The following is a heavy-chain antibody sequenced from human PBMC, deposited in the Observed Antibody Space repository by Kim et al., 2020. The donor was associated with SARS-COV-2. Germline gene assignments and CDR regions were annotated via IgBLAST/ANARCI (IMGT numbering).Heavy chain of an antibody. CDR2: IRSSSSYI. CDR3: ARDGRIGWGGLSDCCDY. D-gene: IGHD3-16*02. Sequence: GGSLRLSCAASGFTFSSYSMNWVRQAPGKGLEWVAAIRSSSSYIYYADSVKGRFTISRDNSKNSLYLQMNSLRAEDTAVYYCARDGRIGWGGLSDCCDY. V-gene: IGHV3-21*01. CDR1: GFTFSSYS. J-gene: IGHJ4*01.